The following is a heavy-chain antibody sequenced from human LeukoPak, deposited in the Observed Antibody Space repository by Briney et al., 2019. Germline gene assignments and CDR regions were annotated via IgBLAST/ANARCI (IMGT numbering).Heavy chain of an antibody. CDR1: GFTFDDYA. D-gene: IGHD2-15*01. J-gene: IGHJ6*02. Sequence: GGSLRLSCAASGFTFDDYAMHWVRQAPGKGLEWVSGISWNSGSIGYADSVKGRFTISRDNAKNSLYLQVNSLRAEDTALYYCAKVVVAATPGYYYYGMDVWGQGTTVTVSS. CDR3: AKVVVAATPGYYYYGMDV. CDR2: ISWNSGSI. V-gene: IGHV3-9*01.